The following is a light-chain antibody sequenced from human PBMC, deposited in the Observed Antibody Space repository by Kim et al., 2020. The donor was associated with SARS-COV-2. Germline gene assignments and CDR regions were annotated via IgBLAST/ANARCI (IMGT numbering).Light chain of an antibody. J-gene: IGKJ4*01. CDR3: QQYDNWPLT. CDR1: QSLTGH. V-gene: IGKV3-15*01. CDR2: DSY. Sequence: EIVLTQSPVTLSVSPGERVTLSCRASQSLTGHLGWYQRKPGQPPRLLIYDSYARATGVPTRFSGSTSGTEFTLTISSLQSEDFGVYYCQQYDNWPLTFGGGTRVEI.